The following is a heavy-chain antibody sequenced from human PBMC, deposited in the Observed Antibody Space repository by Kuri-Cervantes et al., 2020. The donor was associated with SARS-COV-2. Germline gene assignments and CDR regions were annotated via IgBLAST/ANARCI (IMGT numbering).Heavy chain of an antibody. CDR2: IYPGDSDT. Sequence: GESLKISCKGYGYSFTSYWIGWVRQMPGKGLEWMGIIYPGDSDTRYSPSFQGQVTISADKSISTAHLQWSSLKASDTAMYYCAGHRAGGYHDSSGLDVWGQGTTVTVSS. CDR1: GYSFTSYW. D-gene: IGHD3-22*01. J-gene: IGHJ6*02. V-gene: IGHV5-51*01. CDR3: AGHRAGGYHDSSGLDV.